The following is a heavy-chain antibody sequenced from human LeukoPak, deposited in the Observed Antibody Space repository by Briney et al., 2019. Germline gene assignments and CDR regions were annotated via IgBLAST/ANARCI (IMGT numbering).Heavy chain of an antibody. Sequence: GGSLRLSCAASGFTFSSYSMNRVRQAPGKGLEWVSYISDSSTTIYYMDPVKGRFTISRDNAKSSLYLQMDSLRAEDTAVYYCARDDLRDGRRGDAFDIWGQGTMVTVSS. CDR3: ARDDLRDGRRGDAFDI. J-gene: IGHJ3*02. D-gene: IGHD3-10*01. CDR2: ISDSSTTI. V-gene: IGHV3-48*01. CDR1: GFTFSSYS.